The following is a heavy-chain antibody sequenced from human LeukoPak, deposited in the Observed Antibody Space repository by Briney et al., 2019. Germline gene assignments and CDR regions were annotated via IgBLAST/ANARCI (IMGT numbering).Heavy chain of an antibody. CDR3: ASSVYSYGLLTTDM. J-gene: IGHJ3*02. CDR2: IYYSGST. D-gene: IGHD5-18*01. Sequence: SETLSLTCTVSGDSISSYYWCWIRQPPGEGRVWSGYIYYSGSTNYNPSPQSRVTISVDTSKNQLCLKLSSVTAADTAVYYCASSVYSYGLLTTDMWGEGTMVTLSS. CDR1: GDSISSYY. V-gene: IGHV4-59*01.